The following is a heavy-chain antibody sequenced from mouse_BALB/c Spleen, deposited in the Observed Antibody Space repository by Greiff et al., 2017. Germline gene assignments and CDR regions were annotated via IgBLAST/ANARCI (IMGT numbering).Heavy chain of an antibody. D-gene: IGHD1-1*01. CDR2: FDPANGNT. V-gene: IGHV14-3*02. Sequence: EVKLMESGAELVKPGASVKLSCTASGFNIKDTYMHWVKQRPEQGLEWIGRFDPANGNTKYDPKFQGKATITADTSSNTAYLQLSSLTSEDTAVYYCARGYGYFDYWGQGTTLTVSS. CDR1: GFNIKDTY. J-gene: IGHJ2*01. CDR3: ARGYGYFDY.